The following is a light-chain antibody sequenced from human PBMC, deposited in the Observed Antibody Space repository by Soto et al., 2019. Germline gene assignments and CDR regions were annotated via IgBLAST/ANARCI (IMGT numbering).Light chain of an antibody. J-gene: IGLJ1*01. CDR3: PPYTPRPGYV. CDR2: EVT. V-gene: IGLV2-8*01. CDR1: SNDVGRFNA. Sequence: QSVLTQPPSASGCPGQSVTISCTGTSNDVGRFNAVAWYQQHPGKAPKLMIYEVTKRPSGVPDRFSGSKSGNTASLTVSGLQAEDEACDYCPPYTPRPGYVFGTGTKVTVL.